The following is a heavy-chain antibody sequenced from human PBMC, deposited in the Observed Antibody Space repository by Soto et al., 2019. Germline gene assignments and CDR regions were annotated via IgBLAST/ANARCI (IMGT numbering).Heavy chain of an antibody. J-gene: IGHJ5*02. V-gene: IGHV3-74*01. CDR2: INSDGSST. Sequence: GGSLRLSCAASGFTFSSYWMHWVRQAPGKGLVWVSRINSDGSSTSYADSVKGRFTISRDNAKNTLYLQMNSLRAEDTAVYYCARRHDFYSSSSPNWFDPWGQGTLVTVSS. D-gene: IGHD6-6*01. CDR3: ARRHDFYSSSSPNWFDP. CDR1: GFTFSSYW.